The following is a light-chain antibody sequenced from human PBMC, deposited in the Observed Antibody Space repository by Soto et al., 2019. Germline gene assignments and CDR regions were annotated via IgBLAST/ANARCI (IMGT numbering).Light chain of an antibody. V-gene: IGLV1-44*01. Sequence: QSVLTQPPSASGTPGQRVTISCSGSSSNIGSHPVNWYQQVPGTAPKLLIYSNNQRPSGVPDRFSGSKSGTSASLAIGGLQSEDEADYYCAAWDESLSGRVFGGGTKLTVL. CDR1: SSNIGSHP. J-gene: IGLJ3*02. CDR2: SNN. CDR3: AAWDESLSGRV.